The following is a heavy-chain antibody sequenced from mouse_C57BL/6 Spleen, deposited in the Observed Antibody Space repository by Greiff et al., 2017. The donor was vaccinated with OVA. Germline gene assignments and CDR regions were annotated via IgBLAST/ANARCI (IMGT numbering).Heavy chain of an antibody. CDR3: TGSSYYFDN. CDR1: GYTFTDYN. V-gene: IGHV1-22*01. J-gene: IGHJ2*01. CDR2: INPNNGGT. D-gene: IGHD1-1*01. Sequence: EVQLQQSGPELVKPGASVKMSCKASGYTFTDYNMHWVKQSHGKSLEWIGYINPNNGGTSYNQKFKGKATLTVNKSSSTAYLQLSSLTSEDTAVYYCTGSSYYFDNWGQGTTLTVSS.